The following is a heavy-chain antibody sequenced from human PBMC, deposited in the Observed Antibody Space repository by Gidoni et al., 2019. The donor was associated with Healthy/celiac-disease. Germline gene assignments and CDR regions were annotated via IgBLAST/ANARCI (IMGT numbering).Heavy chain of an antibody. J-gene: IGHJ5*02. Sequence: QVQLVQSGAEVKKPGASVKVSCKVSGYTLTEFSMHWVRQAPGKGLEWMGGFDREDGETIYAQKFQGRVTMTEDTSTDTAYMELSSLRSEDTAVYYCATDPARFNYDFWSGYFDPWGQGTLVTVSS. CDR1: GYTLTEFS. D-gene: IGHD3-3*01. CDR2: FDREDGET. V-gene: IGHV1-24*01. CDR3: ATDPARFNYDFWSGYFDP.